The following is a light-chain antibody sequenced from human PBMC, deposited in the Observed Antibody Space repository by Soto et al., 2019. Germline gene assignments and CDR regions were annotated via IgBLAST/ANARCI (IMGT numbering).Light chain of an antibody. CDR2: AAS. Sequence: DIQMTQSSSSLSASVGDTVNITCRASQSISSYLNWYQQKQGKAPKVMIYAASSLQSGVPSRFGGGGYGTDFNLTISSLQTEDFATYYCQQSYNIPRTFGQGTRLEI. J-gene: IGKJ5*01. CDR1: QSISSY. V-gene: IGKV1-39*01. CDR3: QQSYNIPRT.